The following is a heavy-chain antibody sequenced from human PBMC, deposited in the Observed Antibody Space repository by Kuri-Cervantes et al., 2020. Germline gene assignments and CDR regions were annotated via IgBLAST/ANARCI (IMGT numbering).Heavy chain of an antibody. CDR1: GYSFTSYW. CDR3: ARDEISGYGPVDY. Sequence: GESLKISCKGSGYSFTSYWIGWVRQAPGKGLVWVSRINSDGSSTSYADSVKGRFTISRDNAKNTLYLQMNSLRAEDTAVYYCARDEISGYGPVDYWGQGTLVTVSS. D-gene: IGHD5-12*01. J-gene: IGHJ4*02. V-gene: IGHV3-74*01. CDR2: INSDGSST.